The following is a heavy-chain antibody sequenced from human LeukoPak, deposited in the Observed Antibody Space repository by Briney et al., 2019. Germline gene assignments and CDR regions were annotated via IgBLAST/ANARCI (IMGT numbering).Heavy chain of an antibody. J-gene: IGHJ4*02. CDR1: GFTFSAYA. CDR3: WLAVAGTFDY. V-gene: IGHV3-74*01. Sequence: GGSLRLSCEASGFTFSAYAMTSGRQGPGKGLVWVSRINRDGSSTSYADSVKGRFTISRDNAKNTLYLQMNSLRAEDTAVYYCWLAVAGTFDYWGQGTLVTVSS. CDR2: INRDGSST. D-gene: IGHD6-19*01.